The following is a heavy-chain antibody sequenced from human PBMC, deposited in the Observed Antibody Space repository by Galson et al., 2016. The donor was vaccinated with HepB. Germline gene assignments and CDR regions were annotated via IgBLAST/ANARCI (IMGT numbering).Heavy chain of an antibody. Sequence: SLRLSCAASGFTFSSYVMSWVRQAPGKGLEWVAPIWYDGSNRFYADSVKGRFTISRDNSKNALYLQMNSLRAEDTAVDYCAREGHLWVACFDNWGQGTLVTVSS. V-gene: IGHV3-33*08. D-gene: IGHD2-15*01. J-gene: IGHJ4*02. CDR3: AREGHLWVACFDN. CDR2: IWYDGSNR. CDR1: GFTFSSYV.